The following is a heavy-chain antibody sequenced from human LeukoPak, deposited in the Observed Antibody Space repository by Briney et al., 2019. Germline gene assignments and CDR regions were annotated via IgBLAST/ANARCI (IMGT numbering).Heavy chain of an antibody. CDR1: GYTVTCYD. CDR3: ARATNSSWRPPWFDP. D-gene: IGHD6-13*01. V-gene: IGHV1-2*02. CDR2: INANTGGT. Sequence: GSGRLSCTGAGYTVTCYDMHWGRQAPGQGKEWGGWINANTGGTYSDQKFPGRVTITRDTSTSTAYIDLSRLRSDDTAVYYCARATNSSWRPPWFDPWGQGTLVTVSS. J-gene: IGHJ5*02.